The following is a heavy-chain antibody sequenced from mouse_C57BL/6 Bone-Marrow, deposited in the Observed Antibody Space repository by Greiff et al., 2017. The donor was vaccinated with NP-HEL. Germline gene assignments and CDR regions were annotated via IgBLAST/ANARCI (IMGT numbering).Heavy chain of an antibody. Sequence: PGASVKLSCKASGYTFTSYWMHWVKQRPGRGLEWIGRIDPNSGGTKYNEKFKSKATLTVDKPSSTAYMQLSSLTSEDSAVYYCARWGYDGYYLYYFDYWGQGTTLTVSS. CDR1: GYTFTSYW. V-gene: IGHV1-72*01. CDR3: ARWGYDGYYLYYFDY. D-gene: IGHD2-3*01. J-gene: IGHJ2*01. CDR2: IDPNSGGT.